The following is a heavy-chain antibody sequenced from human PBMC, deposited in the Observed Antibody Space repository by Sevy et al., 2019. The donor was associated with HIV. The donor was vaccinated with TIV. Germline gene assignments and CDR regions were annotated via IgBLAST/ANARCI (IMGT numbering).Heavy chain of an antibody. Sequence: SETLSLTCTVSGDSFSSYFWAWIRQPAGKGLEWIGRINTSGSTNYNPSLKSRVTMSVDTSKSQFYLTVTSLTAADTAIYFCARSNWVTATNGFSKSYYFDYWGQGSLVTVSS. D-gene: IGHD7-27*01. CDR1: GDSFSSYF. CDR3: ARSNWVTATNGFSKSYYFDY. V-gene: IGHV4-4*07. CDR2: INTSGST. J-gene: IGHJ4*02.